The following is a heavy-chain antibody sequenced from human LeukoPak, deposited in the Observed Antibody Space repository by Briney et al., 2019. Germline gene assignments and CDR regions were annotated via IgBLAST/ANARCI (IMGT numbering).Heavy chain of an antibody. Sequence: GGSLRLSCAASGFTFSNYWMSWVRQAPGKGLEWVSVISGSGGSTYYADSVKGRFTISRDNSKSTLYLQMNSLRAEDTAVYYCAKHAGTTRLTKEFRGQGTLVTVSS. CDR3: AKHAGTTRLTKEF. D-gene: IGHD1-7*01. V-gene: IGHV3-23*01. J-gene: IGHJ4*01. CDR1: GFTFSNYW. CDR2: ISGSGGST.